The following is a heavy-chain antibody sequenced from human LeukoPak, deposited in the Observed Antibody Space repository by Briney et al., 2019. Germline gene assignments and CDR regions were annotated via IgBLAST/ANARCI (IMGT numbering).Heavy chain of an antibody. CDR3: AKDHLLGTVTTEGCFDY. CDR2: ISSRSGYI. D-gene: IGHD4-17*01. V-gene: IGHV3-21*04. Sequence: GGSLRLSCAASGFTFSSYSMNWVRQAPGKGLEWVSSISSRSGYIYYADSVKGRFTISRDNAKNSLYLQMNSLRAEDTAVYYCAKDHLLGTVTTEGCFDYWGQGTLVTVSS. CDR1: GFTFSSYS. J-gene: IGHJ4*02.